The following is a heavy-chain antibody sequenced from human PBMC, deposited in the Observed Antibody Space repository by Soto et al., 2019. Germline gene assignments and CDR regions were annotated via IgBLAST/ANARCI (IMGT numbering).Heavy chain of an antibody. CDR1: GFTFSSYA. CDR2: ISYDGSNK. J-gene: IGHJ3*02. Sequence: QPGGSLRLSCAASGFTFSSYAMSWVRQAPGKGLEWVAVISYDGSNKYYADSVKGRFTISRDNSKNTLYLQMNSLRAEDTAVYYCAKLWELRRSFDIWGQGIMVSVSS. V-gene: IGHV3-30*18. CDR3: AKLWELRRSFDI. D-gene: IGHD1-26*01.